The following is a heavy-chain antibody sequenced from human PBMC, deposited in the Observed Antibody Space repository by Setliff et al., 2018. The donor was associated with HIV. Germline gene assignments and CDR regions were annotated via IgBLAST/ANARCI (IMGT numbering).Heavy chain of an antibody. CDR2: IRPSGGT. CDR1: GGSFSDYF. CDR3: ARTLWFEESASYDAFDI. J-gene: IGHJ3*02. V-gene: IGHV4-34*01. D-gene: IGHD3-10*01. Sequence: KTSETLSLTCDVYGGSFSDYFWTWIRQPPGKGLGWIGKIRPSGGTNYNPSLKSRVTISVDSSKNQFSLKLSSVTAADTAVYFCARTLWFEESASYDAFDIWGQGTMVTVSS.